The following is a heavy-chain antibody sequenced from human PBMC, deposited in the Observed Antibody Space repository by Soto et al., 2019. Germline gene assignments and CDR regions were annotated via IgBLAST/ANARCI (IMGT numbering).Heavy chain of an antibody. J-gene: IGHJ4*02. CDR2: ISGSGGST. Sequence: EVQLLESGGGLVQPWGSLRLSCAASGFNFISYAMSWVRQAPWKGLEWVSAISGSGGSTYYADSVKGRFTIYRDISKNTLYMQMNSLSAEDTAVYYCAKAQSNYYGSRSLIDYWGQGTLITVSS. V-gene: IGHV3-23*01. CDR3: AKAQSNYYGSRSLIDY. D-gene: IGHD3-10*01. CDR1: GFNFISYA.